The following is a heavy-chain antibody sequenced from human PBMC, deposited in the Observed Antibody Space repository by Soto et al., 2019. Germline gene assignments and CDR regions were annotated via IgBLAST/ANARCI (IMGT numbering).Heavy chain of an antibody. CDR1: GFTFTSSA. V-gene: IGHV1-58*01. J-gene: IGHJ5*02. CDR3: AASRDYYDSSGSFWFAP. Sequence: ASVKVSCKASGFTFTSSAVQWVRQARGQRLEWIGWIVVGSGNTNYAQKFQERVTITRDMSTSTAYMELSSLRSEDTAVYYCAASRDYYDSSGSFWFAPWGQGTLVTVSS. CDR2: IVVGSGNT. D-gene: IGHD3-22*01.